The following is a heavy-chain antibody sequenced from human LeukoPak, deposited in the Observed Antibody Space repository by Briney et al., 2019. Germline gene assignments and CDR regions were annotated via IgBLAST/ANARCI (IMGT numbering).Heavy chain of an antibody. Sequence: SVKVSCKASGGTFSSYAISWVRQASGQGLEWMGGIIPIFGTANYAQKFQGRVTITADESTSTAYMELSSLRSEDTAVYYCARGPPVGATSDAEYFQHWGQGTLVTVSS. V-gene: IGHV1-69*13. J-gene: IGHJ1*01. CDR1: GGTFSSYA. D-gene: IGHD1-26*01. CDR2: IIPIFGTA. CDR3: ARGPPVGATSDAEYFQH.